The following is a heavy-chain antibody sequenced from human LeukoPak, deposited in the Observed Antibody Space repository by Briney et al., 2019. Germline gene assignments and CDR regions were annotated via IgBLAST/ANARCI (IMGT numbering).Heavy chain of an antibody. Sequence: GGSLRLSCAASGFTVSSNYMSWVRQAPGKGLEWVSVIYSGGSTYCADSVKGRFTISRDNSKNTLYLQMNSLRAEDTAVYYCARGTSLTGYYPFDYWGQGTLVTVSS. CDR1: GFTVSSNY. D-gene: IGHD3-9*01. V-gene: IGHV3-66*01. CDR2: IYSGGST. J-gene: IGHJ4*02. CDR3: ARGTSLTGYYPFDY.